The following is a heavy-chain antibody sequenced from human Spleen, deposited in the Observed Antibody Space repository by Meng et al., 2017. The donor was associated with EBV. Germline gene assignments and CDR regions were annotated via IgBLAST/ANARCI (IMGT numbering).Heavy chain of an antibody. V-gene: IGHV1-18*01. J-gene: IGHJ4*02. Sequence: QIQLVQSGVEVKRPGASVKVSFKASCYDFTTHGFSWVRQAPGQGLEWMGYITAYSANTKYAQKFQGRVTMITDTSTNTAYMELRSLTSDDTAVYYCARLGYGINYLDYWGQGTLVTVSS. CDR3: ARLGYGINYLDY. CDR2: ITAYSANT. CDR1: CYDFTTHG. D-gene: IGHD4-17*01.